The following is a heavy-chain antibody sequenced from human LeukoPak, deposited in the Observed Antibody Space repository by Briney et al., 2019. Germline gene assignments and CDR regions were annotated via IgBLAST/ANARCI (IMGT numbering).Heavy chain of an antibody. CDR3: ATPGIAAAVFWFDP. J-gene: IGHJ5*02. Sequence: ASVKVSCKASGYTFAGYYMHWVRQAPGQGLEWMGWINPNSGGTNYAQKFQGRVTMTRDTSISTAYMELSRLRSDDTAVYYCATPGIAAAVFWFDPWGQGTLVTVSS. D-gene: IGHD6-13*01. CDR1: GYTFAGYY. V-gene: IGHV1-2*02. CDR2: INPNSGGT.